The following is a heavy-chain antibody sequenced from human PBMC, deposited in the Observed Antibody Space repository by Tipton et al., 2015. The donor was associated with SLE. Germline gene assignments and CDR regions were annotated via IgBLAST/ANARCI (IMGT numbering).Heavy chain of an antibody. J-gene: IGHJ4*02. V-gene: IGHV4-38-2*01. CDR1: GYSISSGYY. CDR2: IYHSGST. D-gene: IGHD2-21*02. CDR3: ASRPVVTGEGAGDY. Sequence: TLSLTCAVSGYSISSGYYWGWIRQPPGKGLEWIGSIYHSGSTYYNPSLKSRVTISVDTSKNQFSLKLSSLTAADTAVYYCASRPVVTGEGAGDYWGQGTLVTVSS.